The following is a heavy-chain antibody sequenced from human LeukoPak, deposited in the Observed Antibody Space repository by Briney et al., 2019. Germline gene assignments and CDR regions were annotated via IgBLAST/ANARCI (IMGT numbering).Heavy chain of an antibody. CDR1: GYSFTSYW. V-gene: IGHV5-51*01. D-gene: IGHD2-15*01. CDR2: IYPADSDT. J-gene: IGHJ6*02. Sequence: GESLKISCKGSGYSFTSYWIGWVRQMPGKGLEWMGIIYPADSDTRYSPSFQGQVTISADKSISTAYLQWGSLKASDTAMYYCARHTEILPNHYGMDVWGQGTTVTVSS. CDR3: ARHTEILPNHYGMDV.